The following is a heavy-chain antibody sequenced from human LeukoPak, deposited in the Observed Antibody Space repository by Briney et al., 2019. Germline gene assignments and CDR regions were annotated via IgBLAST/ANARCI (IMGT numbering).Heavy chain of an antibody. CDR3: ARDLYGDYSFDY. V-gene: IGHV3-21*01. Sequence: AGGSLRLSCAASGFTFSTYSMNWVRQAPGMGLEWVSSISSSSYIYYADSVKGRFTISRDNAKNSLYLQMNSLRAEHTAVYYCARDLYGDYSFDYWGQGALVTVSS. CDR2: ISSSSYI. J-gene: IGHJ4*02. D-gene: IGHD4-17*01. CDR1: GFTFSTYS.